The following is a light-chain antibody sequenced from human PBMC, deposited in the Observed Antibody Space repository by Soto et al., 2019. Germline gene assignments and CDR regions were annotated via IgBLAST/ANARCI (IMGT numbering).Light chain of an antibody. Sequence: DIQMTQSPSSLSASVGDRVSITCQASQDISNYLSWYQLRPGTAPKLLIYDASALETGVPSRFSGSGSGTDFTFTINNLQPEDIATYFCQQFHNVPYTFGQGTKLEIK. CDR2: DAS. CDR3: QQFHNVPYT. CDR1: QDISNY. J-gene: IGKJ2*01. V-gene: IGKV1-33*01.